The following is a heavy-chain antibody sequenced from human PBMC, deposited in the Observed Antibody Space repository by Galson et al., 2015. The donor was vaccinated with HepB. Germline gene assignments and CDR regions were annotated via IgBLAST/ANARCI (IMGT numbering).Heavy chain of an antibody. CDR3: ARVGMGATPLYY. V-gene: IGHV1-2*06. CDR1: GYTFTGYN. Sequence: SVKVSCKASGYTFTGYNIHWVRQAPGQGLEWMGRIKPNSGDANYAQKFQGRVTMTRDTSISTVYMELSRLRSDDTALYSCARVGMGATPLYYWGQGTLVTVSA. D-gene: IGHD1-26*01. J-gene: IGHJ4*02. CDR2: IKPNSGDA.